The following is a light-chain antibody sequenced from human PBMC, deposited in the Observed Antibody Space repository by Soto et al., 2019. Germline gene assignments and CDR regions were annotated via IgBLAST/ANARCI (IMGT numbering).Light chain of an antibody. Sequence: DIQMTQSPSSLSASVGARVTITCRASQGISNFLNWYQQKPGKAPKLLIYAASNLQSGVPSRFSGSGSGTDFTLTISSLQPEDFATYYCQHTYNTPPYTFGQGTNLEIK. V-gene: IGKV1-39*01. CDR2: AAS. J-gene: IGKJ2*01. CDR3: QHTYNTPPYT. CDR1: QGISNF.